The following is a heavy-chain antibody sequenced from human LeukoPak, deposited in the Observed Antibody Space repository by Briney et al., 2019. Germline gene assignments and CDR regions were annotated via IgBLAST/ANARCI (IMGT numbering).Heavy chain of an antibody. D-gene: IGHD6-19*01. CDR2: ITSSSSYI. J-gene: IGHJ5*02. Sequence: GGSLRLSCAGSGFTFSRYAMYWVRQAPGKGLEWVSSITSSSSYIYYADSVKGRFTISRDNAKNSLYLQMNSLRAEDTAVYYCAREMLAAVAAQSWGQGTLVTVSS. V-gene: IGHV3-21*01. CDR1: GFTFSRYA. CDR3: AREMLAAVAAQS.